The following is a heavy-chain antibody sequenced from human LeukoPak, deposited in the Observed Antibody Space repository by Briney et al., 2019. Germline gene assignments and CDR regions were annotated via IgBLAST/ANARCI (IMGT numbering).Heavy chain of an antibody. CDR2: IYYSGST. CDR3: ARARGAVAIDY. J-gene: IGHJ4*02. CDR1: GGSISSSSYY. Sequence: SETLSLTCTVSGGSISSSSYYWGWIRQPPGKGLEWIGSIYYSGSTYYNPSLKSRVTISVDTSKNQFSLKLSSVTAADTAVYYCARARGAVAIDYWGQGTLVTVSS. D-gene: IGHD6-19*01. V-gene: IGHV4-39*07.